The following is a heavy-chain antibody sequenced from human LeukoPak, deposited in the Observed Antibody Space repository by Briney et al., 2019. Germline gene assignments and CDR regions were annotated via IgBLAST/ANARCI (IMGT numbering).Heavy chain of an antibody. J-gene: IGHJ4*02. V-gene: IGHV6-1*01. CDR3: ARDGVDCSSTSCYPDFGY. CDR1: GDSVSSNSAA. D-gene: IGHD2-2*01. Sequence: SQTLSLTCAISGDSVSSNSAAWNWIRQSPSRGLEWLGGTYYRSKWYNDYAVSVKSRITINPDTSKNQFSLQLNSVTPEDTAVYYCARDGVDCSSTSCYPDFGYWGQGTLVTVSS. CDR2: TYYRSKWYN.